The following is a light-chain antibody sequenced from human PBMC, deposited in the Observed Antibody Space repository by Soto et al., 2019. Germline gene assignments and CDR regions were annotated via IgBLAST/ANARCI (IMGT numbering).Light chain of an antibody. CDR2: DVS. CDR1: SXDVGGYNY. J-gene: IGLJ1*01. V-gene: IGLV2-11*01. Sequence: QSVLTQPRSVSGSPGQSVTISCTGTSXDVGGYNYVSWYQQHPGKAPKLMIYDVSKRPSGVPDRFSGSKSGNTASLTISGLQAEDEADYYCCSYAGSYTHYVFGTGTKVTVL. CDR3: CSYAGSYTHYV.